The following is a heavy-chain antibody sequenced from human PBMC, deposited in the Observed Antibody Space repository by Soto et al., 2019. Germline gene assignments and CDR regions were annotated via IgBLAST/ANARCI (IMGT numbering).Heavy chain of an antibody. CDR2: INQHGTEK. CDR3: ATDILDY. CDR1: GFNFSNYW. J-gene: IGHJ4*02. Sequence: EVQLVESGGDLVPPGGSLRLSCVASGFNFSNYWMTWARQAPGKGLEWVANINQHGTEKFYVDSVEGRFSISRDNAYHSVYLQMNSLRAEDTAIYYSATDILDYWGQGTSVTVSS. V-gene: IGHV3-7*05.